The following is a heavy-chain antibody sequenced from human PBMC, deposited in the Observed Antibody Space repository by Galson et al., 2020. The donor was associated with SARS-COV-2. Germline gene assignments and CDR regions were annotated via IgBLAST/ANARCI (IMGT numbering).Heavy chain of an antibody. CDR2: IAGSAAYK. J-gene: IGHJ2*01. CDR3: ARDKGSGFQMHWYFDL. D-gene: IGHD3-22*01. Sequence: GGSLRLSCAASGFNFRNHNMIWVRQAPGKGLEWVSSIAGSAAYKYYADTMKGRFTISRDDAQNSVYLHLNSLTDEDTAVYYCARDKGSGFQMHWYFDLWGRGTLVSVSS. CDR1: GFNFRNHN. V-gene: IGHV3-21*01.